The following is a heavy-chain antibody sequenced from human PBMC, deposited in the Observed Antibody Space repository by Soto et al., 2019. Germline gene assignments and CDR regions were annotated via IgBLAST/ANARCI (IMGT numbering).Heavy chain of an antibody. Sequence: QVQLQESGPGLVKPSQTLSLTCTVSGGSISSGGYYWSWIRQHPGKGLEWIGYIYYSGSTYYNPSPKSRVTRSVDTSKNQFSLKLSSVTAADTAVYYCARDGSSWPTGWFDPWGQGTLVTVSS. D-gene: IGHD6-13*01. V-gene: IGHV4-31*03. CDR1: GGSISSGGYY. J-gene: IGHJ5*02. CDR3: ARDGSSWPTGWFDP. CDR2: IYYSGST.